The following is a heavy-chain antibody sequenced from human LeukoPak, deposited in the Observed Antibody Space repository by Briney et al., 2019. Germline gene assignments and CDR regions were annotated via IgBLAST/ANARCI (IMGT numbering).Heavy chain of an antibody. V-gene: IGHV3-23*01. J-gene: IGHJ4*02. CDR3: AKGGPDGY. Sequence: GGSLRLSCAASGFTFLSYVMSWVRQAPGTGLEWVSSISVSGDNTYYADSVKGRFTISRDNSKNTVYLQMNSLRDEDTAMYYCAKGGPDGYWGQGTLVTVSS. CDR1: GFTFLSYV. CDR2: ISVSGDNT. D-gene: IGHD5-12*01.